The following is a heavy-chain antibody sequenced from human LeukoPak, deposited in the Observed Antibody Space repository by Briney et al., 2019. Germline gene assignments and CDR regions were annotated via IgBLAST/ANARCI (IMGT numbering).Heavy chain of an antibody. J-gene: IGHJ4*02. CDR3: ARGRTYYDILTGYYKLGDFDY. D-gene: IGHD3-9*01. V-gene: IGHV3-30*04. Sequence: GGSLRLSCAASGFTFSSYAMHWVRQAPGKGLEWVAVISYDGSNKYYADSVKGRFTISRDNSKNTLYLQMNSLRAEDTAVYYCARGRTYYDILTGYYKLGDFDYWGQGTLVTVSS. CDR1: GFTFSSYA. CDR2: ISYDGSNK.